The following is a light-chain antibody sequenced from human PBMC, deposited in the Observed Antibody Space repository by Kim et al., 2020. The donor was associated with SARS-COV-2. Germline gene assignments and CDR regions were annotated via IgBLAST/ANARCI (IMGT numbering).Light chain of an antibody. V-gene: IGKV3-20*01. J-gene: IGKJ3*01. CDR2: GAS. CDR1: QSVSSSY. Sequence: EIVLTQSPGTLSLSPGERATLSCRASQSVSSSYLAWYQQKHGQAPRLLIYGASSRATGIPDRFSGSGSGTDFTLTISRLEPEDFAVYYCQQYGSSPLVTFGPGTKVDIK. CDR3: QQYGSSPLVT.